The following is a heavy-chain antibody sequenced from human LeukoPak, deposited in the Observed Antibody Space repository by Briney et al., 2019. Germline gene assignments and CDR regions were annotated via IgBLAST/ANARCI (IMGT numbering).Heavy chain of an antibody. V-gene: IGHV3-11*04. CDR1: GFLFTRFY. J-gene: IGHJ4*02. D-gene: IGHD3-22*01. CDR2: IGLSGSPL. CDR3: ARKDFSSGSFSY. Sequence: GGSLRLSCAVSGFLFTRFYMSWIRQAPGKGLEWISYIGLSGSPLDYADSVRGRFTISRDNAKNSLYLEMNSLRAEDTAVYYCARKDFSSGSFSYWGQGTLVTVSS.